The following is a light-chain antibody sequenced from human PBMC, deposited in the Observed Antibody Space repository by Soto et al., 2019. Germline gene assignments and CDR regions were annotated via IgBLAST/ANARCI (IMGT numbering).Light chain of an antibody. CDR3: KSYAGSNTYV. J-gene: IGLJ1*01. V-gene: IGLV2-8*01. CDR1: KNDIGVYDF. Sequence: ALTQPPSASGSPGQSVAISCTGTKNDIGVYDFVSWYQHHPGKAPRLIIYEVVQRPSGVPDRFSGSKSGNTASLTVSGLQAADEADYFCKSYAGSNTYVFGSGTKV. CDR2: EVV.